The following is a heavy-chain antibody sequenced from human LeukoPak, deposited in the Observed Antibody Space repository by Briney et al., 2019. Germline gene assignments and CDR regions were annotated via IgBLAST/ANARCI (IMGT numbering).Heavy chain of an antibody. Sequence: GGSLRLSCAASGFTFSSYEMNWVRQAPGKGLEWVSYISSSGSTIYYADSVKGRFTISRDNSKNTLYLQMNSLRAEDTAVYYCAKDSDRYCSGGSCYPIDYWGQGTLVTVSS. J-gene: IGHJ4*02. CDR3: AKDSDRYCSGGSCYPIDY. D-gene: IGHD2-15*01. CDR1: GFTFSSYE. V-gene: IGHV3-48*03. CDR2: ISSSGSTI.